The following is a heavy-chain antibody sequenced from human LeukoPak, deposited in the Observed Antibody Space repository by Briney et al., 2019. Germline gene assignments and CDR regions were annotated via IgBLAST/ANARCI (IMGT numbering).Heavy chain of an antibody. J-gene: IGHJ4*02. CDR3: ARGQWFRAF. V-gene: IGHV4-34*01. CDR1: GGSFSGYY. Sequence: PSQTLSLTCAVYGGSFSGYYWTWIRQPPGKGLEWIGEIHYSGSATYNPSLKSRVTISVDTSKNQFSLKMNSVTAADTAVYYCARGQWFRAFWSRGTPVTVSS. D-gene: IGHD3-10*01. CDR2: IHYSGSA.